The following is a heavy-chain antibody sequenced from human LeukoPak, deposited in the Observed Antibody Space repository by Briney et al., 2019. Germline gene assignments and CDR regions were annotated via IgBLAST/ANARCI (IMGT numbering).Heavy chain of an antibody. CDR3: ARGVTGTTGASFDY. CDR2: INHSGST. D-gene: IGHD1-20*01. CDR1: GGSFSGYY. V-gene: IGHV4-34*01. J-gene: IGHJ4*02. Sequence: PSETLSLTCAVYGGSFSGYYWSWIRQPPGKGLEWIGEINHSGSTNYNPSLKSRVTISVDTSKNQFSLKLSSVTAADTAVYYCARGVTGTTGASFDYWGQGTLVTVSS.